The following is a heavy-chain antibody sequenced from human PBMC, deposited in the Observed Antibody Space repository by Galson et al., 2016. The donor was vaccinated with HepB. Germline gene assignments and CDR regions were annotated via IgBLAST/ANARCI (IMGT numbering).Heavy chain of an antibody. CDR3: AKDHYTFGCSAY. J-gene: IGHJ4*02. D-gene: IGHD3-16*01. Sequence: SLRLSCAASGLTVSSNHMSWVRQLPGKGLEWVAVFYAAGKIFYADSVKGRFTISRDNSENTLHLQMNNLRAEDTAIYYCAKDHYTFGCSAYWGQGTLVTVSS. CDR2: FYAAGKI. CDR1: GLTVSSNH. V-gene: IGHV3-53*01.